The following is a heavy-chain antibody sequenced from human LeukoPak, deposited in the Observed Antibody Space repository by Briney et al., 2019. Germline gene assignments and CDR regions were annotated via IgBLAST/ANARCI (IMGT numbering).Heavy chain of an antibody. D-gene: IGHD6-6*01. V-gene: IGHV4-34*01. J-gene: IGHJ4*02. CDR3: ARGLVSSSSDRYFNY. CDR2: INHSGST. Sequence: SETLSLTCAVYGGSFSGYYWSWIRQPPGKGLEWIGEINHSGSTNYNPPLKSRVTISVDTSKNQFSLKLSSVTAADTAVYYCARGLVSSSSDRYFNYWGQGTLVTVSS. CDR1: GGSFSGYY.